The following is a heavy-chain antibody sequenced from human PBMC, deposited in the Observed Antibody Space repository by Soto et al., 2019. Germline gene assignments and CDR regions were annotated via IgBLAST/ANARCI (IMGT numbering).Heavy chain of an antibody. CDR1: GFTFSSYG. V-gene: IGHV3-33*01. D-gene: IGHD5-12*01. Sequence: GGSLRLSCAASGFTFSSYGMHWVRQAPGKGLEWVAVIWYDGSNKYYADSVKGRFTISRGNSKNTLYLQMNSLRAEDTAVYYCARVRTTYSGYDYYYYGMDVWGQGTTVTVSS. CDR3: ARVRTTYSGYDYYYYGMDV. J-gene: IGHJ6*02. CDR2: IWYDGSNK.